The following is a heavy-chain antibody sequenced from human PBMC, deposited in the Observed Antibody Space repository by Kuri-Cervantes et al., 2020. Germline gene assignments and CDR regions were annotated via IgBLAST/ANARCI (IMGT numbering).Heavy chain of an antibody. CDR3: ARGSPQLERGYYYYGVDV. D-gene: IGHD1-1*01. CDR2: IWYDGSNK. V-gene: IGHV3-33*01. CDR1: GFTFSSYG. J-gene: IGHJ6*02. Sequence: GGSLRLSCAASGFTFSSYGMHWVRQAPGKGLEWVAVIWYDGSNKYYADSVKGRFTISRDNSKNTLSLQMNSLRADDTAVYYCARGSPQLERGYYYYGVDVWGQGTTVTVSS.